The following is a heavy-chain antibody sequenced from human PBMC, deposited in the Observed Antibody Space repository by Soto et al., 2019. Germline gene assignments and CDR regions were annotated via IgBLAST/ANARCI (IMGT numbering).Heavy chain of an antibody. CDR1: GGTFSSYA. J-gene: IGHJ3*02. CDR2: LIPIFGTA. CDR3: ASPFYYYDSSGYQQYDAFDI. Sequence: ASVKVSFRASGGTFSSYAISWGRQAPGQGLEWMGGLIPIFGTANYAQKFQGRVTITADESTSKAYTELSSLRSEDTAVYYCASPFYYYDSSGYQQYDAFDIWDQVTMVTVSS. D-gene: IGHD3-22*01. V-gene: IGHV1-69*13.